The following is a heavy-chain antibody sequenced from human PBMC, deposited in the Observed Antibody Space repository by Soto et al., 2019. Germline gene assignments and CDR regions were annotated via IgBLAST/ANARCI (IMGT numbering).Heavy chain of an antibody. CDR2: ISGSGGST. CDR3: ATHSRWLVRRVFDY. V-gene: IGHV3-23*01. D-gene: IGHD6-19*01. J-gene: IGHJ4*02. CDR1: GFTFSSYA. Sequence: HPGGSLRLSCAASGFTFSSYAMSWVRQAPGKGLEWVSAISGSGGSTYYADSVKGRFTISRDNSKNTLYLQMNSLRAEDTAVYYCATHSRWLVRRVFDYGGQGTLVTVPS.